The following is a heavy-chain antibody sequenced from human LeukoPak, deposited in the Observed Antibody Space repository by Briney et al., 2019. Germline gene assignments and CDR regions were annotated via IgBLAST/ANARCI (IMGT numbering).Heavy chain of an antibody. CDR3: ARGGSTRNLNDRFDY. Sequence: PSETLSLTCTVSGGSISSYYWSWIRQPPGKGLEWIGYVYYSGNTNYNPSLKSRVTISVDTSKNQFSLKLSSVTAADTAVYYCARGGSTRNLNDRFDYWGQGTLVTVSS. J-gene: IGHJ4*02. D-gene: IGHD2-2*01. CDR1: GGSISSYY. CDR2: VYYSGNT. V-gene: IGHV4-59*01.